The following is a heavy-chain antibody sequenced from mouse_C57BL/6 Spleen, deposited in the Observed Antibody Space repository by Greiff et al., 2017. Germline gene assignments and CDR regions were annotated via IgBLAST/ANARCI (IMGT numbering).Heavy chain of an antibody. J-gene: IGHJ3*01. Sequence: VQLQESGAELMKPGASVKLSCKATGYTFTGYWIEWVKQRPGHGLEWIGEILPGSGSTNYNEKFKGKATFTADTSSNTAYMQISSLTTEDAAIYCCARGDSGSKEFAYWGQGTLVTVSA. D-gene: IGHD2-5*01. CDR1: GYTFTGYW. CDR2: ILPGSGST. V-gene: IGHV1-9*01. CDR3: ARGDSGSKEFAY.